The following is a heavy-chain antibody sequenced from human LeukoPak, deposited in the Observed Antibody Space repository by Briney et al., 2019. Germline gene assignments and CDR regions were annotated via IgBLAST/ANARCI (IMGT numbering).Heavy chain of an antibody. CDR2: IIPILGIA. CDR1: GGTFISYA. Sequence: SVKVSCKASGGTFISYAISWVRQAPGQGREWMGRIIPILGIANYAQKFQGRVTITADKSTSTAYMELSSLRSEDTAVYYCARIQAIAAAGWGQGTLVTVSS. CDR3: ARIQAIAAAG. V-gene: IGHV1-69*04. D-gene: IGHD6-13*01. J-gene: IGHJ4*02.